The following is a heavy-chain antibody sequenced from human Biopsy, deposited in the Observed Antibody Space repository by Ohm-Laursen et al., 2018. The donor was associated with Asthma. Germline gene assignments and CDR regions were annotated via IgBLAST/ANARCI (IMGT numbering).Heavy chain of an antibody. D-gene: IGHD6-6*01. CDR3: ARGKTWGRSYYFDP. V-gene: IGHV3-30-3*01. CDR1: GFTFHNYV. J-gene: IGHJ4*02. Sequence: SLRLSCAATGFTFHNYVMHWVRQAPGKGLEWVAGIFFDGSNKYYADSVKGRFTISRDNSKDTLYLQVNSLRGDDTAVYYCARGKTWGRSYYFDPWGQGTLVTVSS. CDR2: IFFDGSNK.